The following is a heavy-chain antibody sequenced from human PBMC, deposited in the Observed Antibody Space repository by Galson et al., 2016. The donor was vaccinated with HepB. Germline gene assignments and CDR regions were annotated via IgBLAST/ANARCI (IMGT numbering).Heavy chain of an antibody. Sequence: SLRLSCAASGFTFSSYAMNWVRQPPGKGLEWVSSISGSGGTTYYADSLKGRFTISRDNSKSMLYLQMNSLRAENTAVYYCAKGAYSLPENFQHWGQGTLVTVSS. CDR2: ISGSGGTT. V-gene: IGHV3-23*01. J-gene: IGHJ1*01. D-gene: IGHD2-15*01. CDR3: AKGAYSLPENFQH. CDR1: GFTFSSYA.